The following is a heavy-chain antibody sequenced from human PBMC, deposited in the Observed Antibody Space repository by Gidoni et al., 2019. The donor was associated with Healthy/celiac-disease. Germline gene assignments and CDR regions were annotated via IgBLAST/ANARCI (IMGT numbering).Heavy chain of an antibody. CDR1: GFTFSSYA. J-gene: IGHJ6*02. CDR2: ISGSGGST. CDR3: AKDLVSGRFGELRTHPHYYYYGMDV. D-gene: IGHD3-10*01. Sequence: EVQLVESGGGLVQPGGSLRLSCAASGFTFSSYAMSWVRQAPGKGLEWVSAISGSGGSTYYADSVKGRFTISRDNSKNTLYLQMNSLRAEDTAVYYCAKDLVSGRFGELRTHPHYYYYGMDVWGQGTTVTVSS. V-gene: IGHV3-23*04.